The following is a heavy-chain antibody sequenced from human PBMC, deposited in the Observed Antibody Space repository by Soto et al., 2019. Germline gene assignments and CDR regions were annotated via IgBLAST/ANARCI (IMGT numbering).Heavy chain of an antibody. D-gene: IGHD3-10*01. CDR3: TKDSGWTSAD. J-gene: IGHJ4*02. Sequence: EVQLLESGGGLVKPGGSRSLSFAASGFTFRDYGMSWVHQAPGKGLEWVSGISGGATYYADSVKGRFVISRDDSKNTLYLEMDSLRVEDTAVYYCTKDSGWTSADWGQGTLVTVSS. CDR2: ISGGAT. V-gene: IGHV3-23*01. CDR1: GFTFRDYG.